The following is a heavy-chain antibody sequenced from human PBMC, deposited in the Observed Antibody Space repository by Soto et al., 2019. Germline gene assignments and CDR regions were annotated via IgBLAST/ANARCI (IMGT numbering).Heavy chain of an antibody. V-gene: IGHV1-69*13. D-gene: IGHD3-22*01. CDR1: GGTFSSYA. CDR3: ARDRGPSSGYYPYWFDP. J-gene: IGHJ5*02. CDR2: IIPIFGTA. Sequence: GASVKVSCKASGGTFSSYAISWLRLAPGQGLEWMGEIIPIFGTANYAQKFQGRVTITADESTSTAYMELSSLRSEDTAVYYCARDRGPSSGYYPYWFDPWGQGTLVTVSS.